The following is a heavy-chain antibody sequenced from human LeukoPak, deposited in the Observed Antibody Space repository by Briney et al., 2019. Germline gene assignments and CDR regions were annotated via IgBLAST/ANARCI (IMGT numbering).Heavy chain of an antibody. CDR1: GGTFSSYA. CDR2: IIPILGIA. D-gene: IGHD4-23*01. CDR3: ARDRSTTVVTPCAFDI. J-gene: IGHJ3*02. Sequence: ASVKVSCKASGGTFSSYAISWVRQAPGQGLEWMGRIIPILGIANYAQKFQGRVTITADKSTTTAYMELSSLRSEDTAVYYCARDRSTTVVTPCAFDIWGQGTMVTVSS. V-gene: IGHV1-69*04.